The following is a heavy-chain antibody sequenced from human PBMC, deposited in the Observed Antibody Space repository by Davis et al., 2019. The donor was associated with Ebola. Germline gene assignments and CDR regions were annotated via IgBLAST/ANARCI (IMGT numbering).Heavy chain of an antibody. CDR2: ITGSGGAS. Sequence: GESLKISCAASGFAFSTYALTWVRQAPGKGLEWVSTITGSGGASYYADAVKGRFTISRDTSQRTVYLQMNSLRAEDTAVYYCAKSSVAGTSGMDVWGQGTTVTVSS. D-gene: IGHD6-19*01. V-gene: IGHV3-23*01. CDR3: AKSSVAGTSGMDV. J-gene: IGHJ6*02. CDR1: GFAFSTYA.